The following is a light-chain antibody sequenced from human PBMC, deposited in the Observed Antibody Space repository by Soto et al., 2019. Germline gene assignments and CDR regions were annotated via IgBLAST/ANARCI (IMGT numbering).Light chain of an antibody. V-gene: IGKV3-11*01. Sequence: EIVMTQSPSTLSVSPGERATLSCRASQSVSSYLAWYQQKPGQAPRLLIYDASNRATGIPARFSGSGSGTDFTLTISSLEPEDFAVYYCQQRSNWPRTFAQGTKVDIK. J-gene: IGKJ1*01. CDR3: QQRSNWPRT. CDR2: DAS. CDR1: QSVSSY.